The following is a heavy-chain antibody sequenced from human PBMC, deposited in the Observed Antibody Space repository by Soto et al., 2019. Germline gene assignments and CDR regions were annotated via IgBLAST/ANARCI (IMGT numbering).Heavy chain of an antibody. CDR1: GVTFSSYA. D-gene: IGHD6-19*01. CDR3: ARDDSRRIAVAGTFGD. Sequence: PGWSLRLSCAASGVTFSSYAMHWVRQAPGKGLEWVAVISYDGSNKYYADSVKGRFTISRDNSKNTLYLQMNSLRAEDTAVYYCARDDSRRIAVAGTFGDWGQGTLVTVSS. CDR2: ISYDGSNK. V-gene: IGHV3-30-3*01. J-gene: IGHJ4*02.